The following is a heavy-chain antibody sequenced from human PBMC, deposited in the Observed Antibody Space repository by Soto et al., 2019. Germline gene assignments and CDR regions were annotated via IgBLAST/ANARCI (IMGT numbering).Heavy chain of an antibody. CDR3: ARRGGIAARPYPYYFDY. Sequence: SETLSLTCTVSGGSISSSSNYWGWIRQPPGKGLEWIGSIYYSGSTYYNPSLKSRVTISVDTSKNQFSLKLSSVTAADTAVYYCARRGGIAARPYPYYFDYWGQGTLVTVSS. CDR2: IYYSGST. CDR1: GGSISSSSNY. V-gene: IGHV4-39*01. D-gene: IGHD6-6*01. J-gene: IGHJ4*02.